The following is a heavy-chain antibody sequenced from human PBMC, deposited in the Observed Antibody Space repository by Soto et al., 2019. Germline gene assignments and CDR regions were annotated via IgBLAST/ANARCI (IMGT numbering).Heavy chain of an antibody. CDR1: GYTFTSYY. CDR2: INPSGGST. V-gene: IGHV1-46*01. D-gene: IGHD4-17*01. Sequence: GASVKVSCKASGYTFTSYYMHWVRQAPGQGLEWMGIINPSGGSTSYAQKFQGRVTMTRDTSTSTVYMELSSLRSEDTAVYYCARDRSPTVTPARKDYFDYWGQGTLVTVSS. CDR3: ARDRSPTVTPARKDYFDY. J-gene: IGHJ4*02.